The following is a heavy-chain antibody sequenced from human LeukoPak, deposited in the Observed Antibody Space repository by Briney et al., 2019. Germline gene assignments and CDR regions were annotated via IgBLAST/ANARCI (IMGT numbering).Heavy chain of an antibody. CDR1: GFTFSSYA. D-gene: IGHD4-17*01. Sequence: PGGSLRLSCAASGFTFSSYAMSWVRQAPGRGLEWVSAISGSGGSTYYADSMKCRFTISRENSKNTLYLEMNRLRSEDTAVYYCAKQSGDYVSAYYYYYYMDVWGKGTTVTVSS. J-gene: IGHJ6*03. V-gene: IGHV3-23*01. CDR2: ISGSGGST. CDR3: AKQSGDYVSAYYYYYYMDV.